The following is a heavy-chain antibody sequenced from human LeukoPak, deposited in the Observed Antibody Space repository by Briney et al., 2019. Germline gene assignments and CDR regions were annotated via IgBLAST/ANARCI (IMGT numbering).Heavy chain of an antibody. D-gene: IGHD3-10*01. J-gene: IGHJ5*02. CDR2: IKYNATKT. Sequence: GGSLRLSCAASGFTFSSYGMRWVRQAPGKGLEWVAGIKYNATKTYYADSVKGRFTISRDNFKNTLSLAMNDLRVEDSGIYYCARGRRSGSFIKLLSWGERTRVTVSS. CDR1: GFTFSSYG. V-gene: IGHV3-23*05. CDR3: ARGRRSGSFIKLLS.